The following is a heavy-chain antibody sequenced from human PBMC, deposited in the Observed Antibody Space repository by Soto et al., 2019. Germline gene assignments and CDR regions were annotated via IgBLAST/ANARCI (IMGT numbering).Heavy chain of an antibody. V-gene: IGHV1-24*01. Sequence: ASVKVSCKVSGYTLTELSMHWVRQAPGKGLEWMGGFDPEDGETIYAQKFQGRVTMTEDTSTDTAYMELSSLRSEDTAVYYCATVPGYPHRCNWFDPWGQGTLDTVS. CDR1: GYTLTELS. J-gene: IGHJ5*02. D-gene: IGHD6-25*01. CDR3: ATVPGYPHRCNWFDP. CDR2: FDPEDGET.